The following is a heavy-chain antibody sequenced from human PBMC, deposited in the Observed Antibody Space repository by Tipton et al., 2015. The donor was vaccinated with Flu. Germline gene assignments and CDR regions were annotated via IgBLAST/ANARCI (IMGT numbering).Heavy chain of an antibody. J-gene: IGHJ3*02. Sequence: GSLRLSCAASGFTFDDYGMSWVRQVPGKGLEWVSSISSSGTTIYYADSVKGRFSISRDNARDSLFLQMNSLRAEDTALYYCAKGVVMWGHGTMVTVSS. CDR1: GFTFDDYG. V-gene: IGHV3-48*03. CDR3: AKGVVM. CDR2: ISSSGTTI.